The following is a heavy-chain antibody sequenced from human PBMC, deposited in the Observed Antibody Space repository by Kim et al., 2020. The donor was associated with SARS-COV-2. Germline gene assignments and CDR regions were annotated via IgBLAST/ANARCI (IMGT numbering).Heavy chain of an antibody. CDR3: ARTQLYCSSTSCQKGV. J-gene: IGHJ6*04. CDR2: INHSGST. Sequence: SETLSLTCAVYGGSFSGYYWSWIRQPPGKGLEWIGEINHSGSTNYNPSLKSRVTISVDTSKNQFSLKLSSVTAADTAVYYCARTQLYCSSTSCQKGVWGKGTTVTVSS. V-gene: IGHV4-34*01. CDR1: GGSFSGYY. D-gene: IGHD2-2*01.